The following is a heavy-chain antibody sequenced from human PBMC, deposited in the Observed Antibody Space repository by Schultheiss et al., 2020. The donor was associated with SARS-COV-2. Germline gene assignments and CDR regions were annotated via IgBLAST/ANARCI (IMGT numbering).Heavy chain of an antibody. D-gene: IGHD3-22*01. V-gene: IGHV3-21*01. CDR2: ISSSSSYI. CDR3: ASLAPEGDYEGEDYYYYYGMDV. Sequence: GESLKISCAASGFTFGDYAMHWVRQAPGKGLEWVSSISSSSSYIYYADSVKGRFTISRDNAKNSLYLQMNSLRAEDTAVYYCASLAPEGDYEGEDYYYYYGMDVWGQGTTVTVSS. J-gene: IGHJ6*02. CDR1: GFTFGDYA.